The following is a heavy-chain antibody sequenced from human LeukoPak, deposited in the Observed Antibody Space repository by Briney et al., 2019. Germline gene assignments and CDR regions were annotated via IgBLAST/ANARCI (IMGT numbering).Heavy chain of an antibody. CDR3: ARSRDYYGSGSHFDY. J-gene: IGHJ4*02. CDR2: IYTSGST. CDR1: GGSISSYY. Sequence: SETLSLTCTVSGGSISSYYGSWIRQPAGKGLEWIGRIYTSGSTNYNPSLKSRVTMSVDTSKNQFSLKLSSVTAADTAVYYCARSRDYYGSGSHFDYWGQGTLVTVSS. V-gene: IGHV4-4*07. D-gene: IGHD3-10*01.